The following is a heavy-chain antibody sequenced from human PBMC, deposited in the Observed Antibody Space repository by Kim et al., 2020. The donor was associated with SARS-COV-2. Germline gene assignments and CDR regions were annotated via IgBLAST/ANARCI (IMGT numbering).Heavy chain of an antibody. CDR3: ATSPDG. Sequence: PIFGTANYAQKFQGRVTITADKSTSTAYMELSSLRSEDTAVYYCATSPDGWGQGTLVTVSS. J-gene: IGHJ4*02. V-gene: IGHV1-69*06. D-gene: IGHD6-6*01. CDR2: PIFGTA.